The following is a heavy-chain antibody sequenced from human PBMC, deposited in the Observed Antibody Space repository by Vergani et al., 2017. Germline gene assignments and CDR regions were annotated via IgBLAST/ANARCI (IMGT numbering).Heavy chain of an antibody. CDR2: ISGSGGST. CDR1: GFPFSSNA. V-gene: IGHV3-23*01. D-gene: IGHD1-26*01. CDR3: AKGLGATTVQVVY. Sequence: EVQLLESGGGLVQPGGSLRLSCAASGFPFSSNAMSWVGQAPGKGLEWVSAISGSGGSTYYADSVKGRFTISRDNSKNTLYLQMNSLRAEDTAVYYCAKGLGATTVQVVYWGQGTLVTVSS. J-gene: IGHJ4*02.